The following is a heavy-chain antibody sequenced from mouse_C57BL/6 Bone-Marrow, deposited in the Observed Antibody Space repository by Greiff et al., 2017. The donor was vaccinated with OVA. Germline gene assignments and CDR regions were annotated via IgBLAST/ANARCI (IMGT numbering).Heavy chain of an antibody. Sequence: VQLQQPGAELVMPGASVKLSCKASGYTFTSYWMHWVKQRPGQGLEWIGEIDPSDSYTNYNQKFKGKSTLTVDKSSSTAYMQLSSLTSEDSAVYYCAREDGYYSGYAMDYWGQGTSVTVSS. D-gene: IGHD2-3*01. CDR1: GYTFTSYW. J-gene: IGHJ4*01. CDR2: IDPSDSYT. CDR3: AREDGYYSGYAMDY. V-gene: IGHV1-69*01.